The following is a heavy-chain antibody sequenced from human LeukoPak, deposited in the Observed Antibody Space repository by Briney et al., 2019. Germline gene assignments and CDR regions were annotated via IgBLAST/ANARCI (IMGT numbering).Heavy chain of an antibody. Sequence: SETLSLTCAVYGGSFSGYYWSWIRQPPGKGLEWIGEIDHSGSTNYNPSLKSRVTISVDTSKNQFSLKLSSVTAADTAVYYCARGRGYYDILTGLYYYYYYGMDVWGQGTTVTVSS. CDR2: IDHSGST. V-gene: IGHV4-34*01. CDR3: ARGRGYYDILTGLYYYYYYGMDV. CDR1: GGSFSGYY. D-gene: IGHD3-9*01. J-gene: IGHJ6*02.